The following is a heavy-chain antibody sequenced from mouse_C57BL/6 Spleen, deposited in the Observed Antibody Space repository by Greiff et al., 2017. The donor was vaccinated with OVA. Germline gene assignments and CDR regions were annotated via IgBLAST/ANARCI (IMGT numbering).Heavy chain of an antibody. CDR3: AREVLFAY. D-gene: IGHD2-14*01. CDR2: ISYDGSN. CDR1: GYSITSGYY. V-gene: IGHV3-6*01. J-gene: IGHJ3*01. Sequence: DVKLQESGPGLVKPSQSLSLTCSVTGYSITSGYYWNWIRQFPGNKLEWMGYISYDGSNNYNPSLKNRISITRDTSKNQIFLKLNSVTTEDTATYYCAREVLFAYWGQGTLVTVSA.